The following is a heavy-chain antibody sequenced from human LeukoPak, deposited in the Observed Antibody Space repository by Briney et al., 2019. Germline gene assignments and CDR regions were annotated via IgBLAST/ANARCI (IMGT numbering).Heavy chain of an antibody. V-gene: IGHV4-39*07. D-gene: IGHD6-13*01. Sequence: SETLSLTCTVSGGSISSSSYYWGWIRQPPGKGLEWIGSIYYSGSTYYNPSLKSRVTISVDTSKNQFSLKLSSVTAADTAVYYCARGDGIAAADRWDYWGQGTLVTVSS. CDR1: GGSISSSSYY. J-gene: IGHJ4*02. CDR3: ARGDGIAAADRWDY. CDR2: IYYSGST.